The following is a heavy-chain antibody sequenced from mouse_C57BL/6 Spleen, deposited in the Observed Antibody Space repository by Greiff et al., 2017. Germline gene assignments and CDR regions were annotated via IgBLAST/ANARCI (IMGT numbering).Heavy chain of an antibody. CDR1: GSTFTSYW. CDR2: IHPNSGST. CDR3: ARGWDDWYFDV. J-gene: IGHJ1*03. Sequence: QVQLKQPGAELVKPGASVQLSCKASGSTFTSYWMHWVKQRPGQGLEWIGMIHPNSGSTNYNEKFKSKATLTVDKSSSTAYMQLSSLTSEDSAVYCCARGWDDWYFDVWGTGTTVTVSS. V-gene: IGHV1-64*01. D-gene: IGHD4-1*01.